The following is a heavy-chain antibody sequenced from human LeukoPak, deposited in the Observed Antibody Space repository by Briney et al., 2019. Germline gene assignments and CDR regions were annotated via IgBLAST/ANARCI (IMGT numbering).Heavy chain of an antibody. CDR1: GYTFTSYA. CDR2: INAGNGNT. CDR3: ARNYDSSGSYYYYGMDV. Sequence: GASVKVSCKASGYTFTSYAMHWVRQAPGQRLEWMGWINAGNGNTKYSQKFQGRVTITRDTSASTAYMELSSLRSEDTAVYYCARNYDSSGSYYYYGMDVWGQGTTVTVSS. J-gene: IGHJ6*02. V-gene: IGHV1-3*01. D-gene: IGHD3-22*01.